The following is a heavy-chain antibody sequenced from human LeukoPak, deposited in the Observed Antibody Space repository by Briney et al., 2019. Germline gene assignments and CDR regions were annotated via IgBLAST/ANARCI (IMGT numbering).Heavy chain of an antibody. CDR1: GGSISSSNW. J-gene: IGHJ3*02. CDR2: IYHSGST. D-gene: IGHD3-10*01. Sequence: SETLSLTCAVSGGSISSSNWWSWVRQPPGKGLDWIGEIYHSGSTNYNPSLKSRVTISVDKSKNQFSLKVSSVTATDTAVYYCARIPLVWSSPKGAFDIWGQGTMVTVSS. CDR3: ARIPLVWSSPKGAFDI. V-gene: IGHV4-4*02.